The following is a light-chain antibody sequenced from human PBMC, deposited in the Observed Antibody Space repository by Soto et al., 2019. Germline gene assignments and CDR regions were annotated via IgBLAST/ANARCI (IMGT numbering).Light chain of an antibody. J-gene: IGLJ2*01. CDR3: SSYTGSSTVV. V-gene: IGLV2-14*01. Sequence: QLVLTQPASVSGSPGQSITISCTGTSSDVGGYNFVSWYQQHPDKAPKLIIYEVSSRPSGVSNRFSGSKSGNTASLTISGLQAEDEADYYCSSYTGSSTVVFGGGTKLTVL. CDR1: SSDVGGYNF. CDR2: EVS.